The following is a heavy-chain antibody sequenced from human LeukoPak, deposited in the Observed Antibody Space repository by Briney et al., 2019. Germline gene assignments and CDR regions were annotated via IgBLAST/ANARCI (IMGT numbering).Heavy chain of an antibody. CDR3: AKDKYSGSYAYFDY. CDR2: ISGSGGST. J-gene: IGHJ4*02. Sequence: GGSLRLSCAASGFTFSSYWMSWVRQAPGKGLEWVSAISGSGGSTYYADSVKGRFTISRDNSKNTLYLQMNSLRAEDTAVYYCAKDKYSGSYAYFDYWGQGTLVTVSS. V-gene: IGHV3-23*01. CDR1: GFTFSSYW. D-gene: IGHD1-26*01.